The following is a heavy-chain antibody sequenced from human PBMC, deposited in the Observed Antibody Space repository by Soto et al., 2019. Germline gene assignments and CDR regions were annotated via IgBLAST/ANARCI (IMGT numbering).Heavy chain of an antibody. D-gene: IGHD3-10*01. CDR1: GYTFISYG. CDR3: ARANYYGALYYFDY. Sequence: ASVKVSCKASGYTFISYGISWVRQAPGQGLEWMGWISAYNGNTNYAQRLQGRVTMTTDTSTSTAYMELRSLRSDDTAVYYCARANYYGALYYFDYWGQGTLVTVSS. CDR2: ISAYNGNT. V-gene: IGHV1-18*01. J-gene: IGHJ4*02.